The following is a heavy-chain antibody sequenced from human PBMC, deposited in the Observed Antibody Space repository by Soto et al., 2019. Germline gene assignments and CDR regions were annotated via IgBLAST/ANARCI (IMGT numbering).Heavy chain of an antibody. J-gene: IGHJ4*02. D-gene: IGHD3-3*01. CDR2: ISGSGGST. CDR1: GFTFSSYA. Sequence: GGSLRLSCAASGFTFSSYAMSWVRQAPGKGLEWVSAISGSGGSTYYADSVKGRFTISRENAKNSLYLQMNSLRAGDTAVYYCAIGKLYYDFWSGYLYWGQGTLVTVSS. CDR3: AIGKLYYDFWSGYLY. V-gene: IGHV3-23*01.